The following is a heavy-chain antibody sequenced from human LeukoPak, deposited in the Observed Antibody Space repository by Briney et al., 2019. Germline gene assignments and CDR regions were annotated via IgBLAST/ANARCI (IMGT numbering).Heavy chain of an antibody. D-gene: IGHD6-13*01. Sequence: GGSLRLSCAASGFTFSRYAMHWVRQAPGKGLEWVAVMSYDGSNKYYADSVKGRFTISRDNSKNTLYLQMNSLRAEDTAVYYCARDSYKAAAGRGSFDYWGQGTLVTVSS. J-gene: IGHJ4*02. V-gene: IGHV3-30*04. CDR1: GFTFSRYA. CDR2: MSYDGSNK. CDR3: ARDSYKAAAGRGSFDY.